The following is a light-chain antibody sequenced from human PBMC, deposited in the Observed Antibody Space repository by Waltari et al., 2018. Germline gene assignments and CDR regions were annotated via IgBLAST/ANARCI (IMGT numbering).Light chain of an antibody. J-gene: IGKJ4*01. CDR3: QQYNSYSLLT. V-gene: IGKV1-5*03. Sequence: DIQLTQSPSTLSASVGDRVTIPCRASQSISNWLAWYQQKPGKAPKLLIDKASTLESGVPSRFSGSGSGTEFTLTISSLQPDDFATYYCQQYNSYSLLTFGGGTKVEIK. CDR1: QSISNW. CDR2: KAS.